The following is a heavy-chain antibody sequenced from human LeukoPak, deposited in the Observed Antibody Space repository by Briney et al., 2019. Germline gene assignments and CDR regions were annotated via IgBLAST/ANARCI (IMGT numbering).Heavy chain of an antibody. CDR1: GFIFSSYA. J-gene: IGHJ4*02. D-gene: IGHD3-16*01. V-gene: IGHV3-23*01. CDR3: AKWPEGAMDYFDY. CDR2: ISGDGTRT. Sequence: GGSLRLSCAASGFIFSSYAMTWARQAPVKGLEWVSAISGDGTRTYYADSVKGRFTISRDNSKNALYLEMSSLRVEDTAIYYCAKWPEGAMDYFDYWGQGTLVTVSS.